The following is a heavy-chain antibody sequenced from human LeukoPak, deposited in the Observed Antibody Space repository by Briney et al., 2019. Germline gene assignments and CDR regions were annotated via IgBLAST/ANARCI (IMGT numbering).Heavy chain of an antibody. CDR2: IIGSGGAT. D-gene: IGHD5-18*01. CDR1: GLTFSNYA. V-gene: IGHV3-23*01. J-gene: IGHJ4*02. CDR3: ARDGGHPLSSYDRAY. Sequence: GGSLRLSCAASGLTFSNYAMSWVREAPGRGLEWVSSIIGSGGATFYADSVKGRFTISSDNSKNTVSLQMTSLSVEDTAVYFCARDGGHPLSSYDRAYWGQGTLVIVSS.